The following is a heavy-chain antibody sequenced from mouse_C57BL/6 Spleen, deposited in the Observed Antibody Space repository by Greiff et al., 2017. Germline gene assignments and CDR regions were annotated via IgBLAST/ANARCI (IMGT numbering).Heavy chain of an antibody. CDR1: GYAFSSSW. D-gene: IGHD2-2*01. CDR2: IYPGDGDT. V-gene: IGHV1-82*01. Sequence: QVQLQQSGPELVKPGASVKISCKASGYAFSSSWMNWVKQRPGQGLEWIGRIYPGDGDTNYNGKFKGKATLTADKASSTAYIQLSSLTSEDSAVYVCARSGYDEGRGPYWYFDGWGKGTTVTVSA. CDR3: ARSGYDEGRGPYWYFDG. J-gene: IGHJ1*03.